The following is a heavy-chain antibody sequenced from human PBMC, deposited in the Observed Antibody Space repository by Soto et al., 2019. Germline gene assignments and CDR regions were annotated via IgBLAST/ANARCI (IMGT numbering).Heavy chain of an antibody. J-gene: IGHJ6*02. Sequence: EAQLLESGGGLVQPGGSLRLSCAASGFTFRTYPMSWVRQAPGKGLEWVSGISGSGISTYYTDSVKGRFTISRDNSKNTVFLQMTSLRDDDAAVYYCVKSPVITACYYYCDMDVWGQGTTVTVSS. D-gene: IGHD4-4*01. V-gene: IGHV3-23*01. CDR2: ISGSGIST. CDR1: GFTFRTYP. CDR3: VKSPVITACYYYCDMDV.